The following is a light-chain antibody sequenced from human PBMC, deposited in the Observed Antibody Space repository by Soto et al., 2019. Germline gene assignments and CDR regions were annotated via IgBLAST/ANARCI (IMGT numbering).Light chain of an antibody. V-gene: IGKV3-20*01. CDR1: QSVTSNY. CDR3: QQYDSSPIT. Sequence: ENGVTQSPGPPSFSPREKTPLSFRVSQSVTSNYLAWYSQKPGQAPRLLIYGASSRVTGIPDRFSGSGSGTDFTLTISRLEPEDFAMYYCQQYDSSPITFGQGTRLEIK. J-gene: IGKJ5*01. CDR2: GAS.